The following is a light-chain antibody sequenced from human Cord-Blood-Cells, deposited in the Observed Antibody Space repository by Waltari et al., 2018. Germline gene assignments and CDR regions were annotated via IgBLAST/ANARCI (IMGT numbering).Light chain of an antibody. V-gene: IGKV1-33*01. CDR2: DAS. CDR1: QEISNY. J-gene: IGKJ4*01. CDR3: QQYDNLPLT. Sequence: DIQMTQSPSSLSASLGDRVTITCQTSQEISNYLNWYQQKPGKAPKRLIYDASNLETRVPSRFSGSGSGTDFTFTISSLQPEDIATYYCQQYDNLPLTFGGGTKVEIK.